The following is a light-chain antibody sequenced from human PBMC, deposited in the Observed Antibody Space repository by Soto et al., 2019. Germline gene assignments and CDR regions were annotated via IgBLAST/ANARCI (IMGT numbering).Light chain of an antibody. CDR2: GNS. CDR1: SSNIGVGYT. Sequence: QSVLPQPPSVSGAPGQRVPLSCSGSSSNIGVGYTVHWYQQLPGTAPKLLIYGNSNRPSGVPDRFSGSKSGTSASLAITGLQTEDEADYDCQSYDSSLSGVVFGTGTKLTVL. J-gene: IGLJ1*01. CDR3: QSYDSSLSGVV. V-gene: IGLV1-40*01.